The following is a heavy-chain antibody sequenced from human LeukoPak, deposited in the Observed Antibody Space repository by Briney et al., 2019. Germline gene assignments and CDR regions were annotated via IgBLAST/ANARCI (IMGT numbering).Heavy chain of an antibody. CDR1: GFTFSSYA. V-gene: IGHV3-30-3*01. CDR3: AREVDTKGFDY. CDR2: ISYDGSNK. D-gene: IGHD5-18*01. Sequence: GGSLRLSCAASGFTFSSYAMHWVRQAPGKGLEWVAVISYDGSNKYYADSVRGRFTISRDNSKNTLYLQMNSLRAEDTAVYYCAREVDTKGFDYWGQGTLVTVSS. J-gene: IGHJ4*02.